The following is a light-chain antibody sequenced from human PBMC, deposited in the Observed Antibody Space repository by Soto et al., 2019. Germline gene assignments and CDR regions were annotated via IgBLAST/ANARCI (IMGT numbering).Light chain of an antibody. CDR1: QSVTRNY. CDR2: DTS. CDR3: QQYNNWPIT. V-gene: IGKV3-20*01. J-gene: IGKJ5*01. Sequence: EILLTQSPGTLSLSPGERATLSCRASQSVTRNYLAWYQQKPGQAPGLLVYDTSTRASGVPERFSGSGSGTEFTLTISRLAPEDFAVYYCQQYNNWPITFGQGTRLEIK.